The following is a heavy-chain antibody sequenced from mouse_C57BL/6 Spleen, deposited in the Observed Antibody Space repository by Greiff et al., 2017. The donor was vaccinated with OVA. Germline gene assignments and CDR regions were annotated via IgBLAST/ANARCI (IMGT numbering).Heavy chain of an antibody. Sequence: HVQLQQPGAELVKPGASVKLSCKASGYTFTSYWMHWVKQRPGQGLEWIGMIHPNSGSTNYNEKFKSKATLTVDKSSSTAYMQLSSLTSEDSAVYYCARRGLRAMDYWGQGTSVTVSS. CDR3: ARRGLRAMDY. J-gene: IGHJ4*01. CDR2: IHPNSGST. V-gene: IGHV1-64*01. CDR1: GYTFTSYW.